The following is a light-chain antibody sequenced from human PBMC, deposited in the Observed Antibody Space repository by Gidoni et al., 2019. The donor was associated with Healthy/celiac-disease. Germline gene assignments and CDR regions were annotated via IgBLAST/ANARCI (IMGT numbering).Light chain of an antibody. Sequence: DIQMTQSPSTLSASVGDRVTITCRAGQNISSWLAWYQQKPGKAPKLLIYDASRLESGVPSRFSGSGSGTEFTLTISSLQPDDFATYYCQQYNRYTFGQXTKLEIK. CDR1: QNISSW. CDR2: DAS. J-gene: IGKJ2*01. V-gene: IGKV1-5*01. CDR3: QQYNRYT.